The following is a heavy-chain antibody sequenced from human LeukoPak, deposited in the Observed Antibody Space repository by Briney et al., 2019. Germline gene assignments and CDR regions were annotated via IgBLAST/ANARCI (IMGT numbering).Heavy chain of an antibody. D-gene: IGHD2-2*01. CDR1: GFTFSSYS. CDR3: ARGEEEYCSSTSCSPYFDL. CDR2: ISSSSSYI. Sequence: GGSLRLSGAASGFTFSSYSMNWVRQAPGKGLEWVSSISSSSSYIYYADSVKGRFTISRDNAKNSLYLQMNSLRAEDTAVYYCARGEEEYCSSTSCSPYFDLWGRGTLVTVSS. J-gene: IGHJ2*01. V-gene: IGHV3-21*01.